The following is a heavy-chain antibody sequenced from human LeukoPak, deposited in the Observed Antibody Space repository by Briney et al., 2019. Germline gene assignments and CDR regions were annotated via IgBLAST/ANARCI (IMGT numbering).Heavy chain of an antibody. D-gene: IGHD5-18*01. CDR3: AREVSDSYGLDARYGMDV. CDR2: INPNSGGT. Sequence: AASVKVSCKASGYTFTGYYLHWVRQAPGQGPEWMGWINPNSGGTNYAQKFQGWVIMTRDTSISTAYMELSRLRSDDTAVYYCAREVSDSYGLDARYGMDVWGQGTTVTVSS. J-gene: IGHJ6*02. CDR1: GYTFTGYY. V-gene: IGHV1-2*04.